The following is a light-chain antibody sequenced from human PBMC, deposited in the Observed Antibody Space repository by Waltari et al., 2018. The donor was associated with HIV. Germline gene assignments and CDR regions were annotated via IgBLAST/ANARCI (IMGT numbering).Light chain of an antibody. Sequence: QSVLTQPPSASATPGQRVTISCSGSTSNIGGNTVSWYQQVPGTAPKLLIYNTNQRPSGVPDRFSGSKSGTSASLAISGLQSEDEADYFCATWDDSLNGLWLFGGGTRLTVL. CDR3: ATWDDSLNGLWL. CDR2: NTN. V-gene: IGLV1-44*01. CDR1: TSNIGGNT. J-gene: IGLJ3*02.